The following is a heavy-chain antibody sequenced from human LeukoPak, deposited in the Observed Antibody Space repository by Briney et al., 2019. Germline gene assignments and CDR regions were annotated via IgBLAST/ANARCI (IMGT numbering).Heavy chain of an antibody. CDR3: ARERRYCSSTSCYGALDI. D-gene: IGHD2-2*01. Sequence: TSQTLSLTCPVSGGSISSGGYYWSWIRQHPGKGLEWIGYIYYSGSTYYNPSLKSRVTISVDTSKNQFSLKLSSVTAADTAVYYCARERRYCSSTSCYGALDIWGQGTMVTVSS. CDR1: GGSISSGGYY. CDR2: IYYSGST. J-gene: IGHJ3*02. V-gene: IGHV4-31*03.